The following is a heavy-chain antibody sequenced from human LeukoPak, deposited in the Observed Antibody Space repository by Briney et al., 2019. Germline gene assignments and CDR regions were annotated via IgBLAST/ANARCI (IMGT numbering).Heavy chain of an antibody. Sequence: ASVNVSCKASGYSFTSYYIHWVRQAPGQGLEWMGIINPSGGSTTYAQRFQGRVTMTRDTSTSTVYMELSSLRSEDTAVYYCGRRGYSYDLSYWGQGTLVTVSS. CDR2: INPSGGST. J-gene: IGHJ4*02. CDR1: GYSFTSYY. V-gene: IGHV1-46*01. CDR3: GRRGYSYDLSY. D-gene: IGHD5-18*01.